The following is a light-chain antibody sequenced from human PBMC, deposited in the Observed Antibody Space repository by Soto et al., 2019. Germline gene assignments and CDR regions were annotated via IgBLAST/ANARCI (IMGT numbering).Light chain of an antibody. CDR1: QSVSSY. J-gene: IGKJ4*01. CDR2: DAS. V-gene: IGKV3-11*01. CDR3: QQRSNL. Sequence: TLSLSPGERATLSCRASQSVSSYLAWYQQKPGQAPRLLIYDASNRATGIPARFSGSGSGTDFTLTISSLEPEDFAVYYCQQRSNLFGGGTKVDIK.